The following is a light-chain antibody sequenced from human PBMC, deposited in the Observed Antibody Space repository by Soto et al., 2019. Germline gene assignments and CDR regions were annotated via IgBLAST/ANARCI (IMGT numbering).Light chain of an antibody. V-gene: IGLV2-14*01. CDR2: XXS. CDR1: SSDIGAYNY. CDR3: SSYTSSSTLV. Sequence: QSVLTQPASVSGSPGQSITISCTGTSSDIGAYNYVSWYQQHPGKAPELMIYXXSNRPSXXXXRFSGSKSGNTASLTISGIQAEDEADYYCSSYTSSSTLVFGGGTKVTVL. J-gene: IGLJ2*01.